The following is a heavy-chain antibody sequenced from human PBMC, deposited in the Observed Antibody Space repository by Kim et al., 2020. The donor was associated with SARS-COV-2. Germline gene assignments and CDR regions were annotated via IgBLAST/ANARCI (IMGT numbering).Heavy chain of an antibody. CDR3: AKLPLIAAKMYYFDY. D-gene: IGHD6-13*01. CDR2: ISGSGGST. J-gene: IGHJ4*02. V-gene: IGHV3-23*01. Sequence: GGSLRLSCAASGFTFSSYAMSWVRQAPGKGLEWVSAISGSGGSTFYADSVKGRFTISRDNSKNTLYLQMNSLRAEDTAVYYCAKLPLIAAKMYYFDYWGQGTLVTVSS. CDR1: GFTFSSYA.